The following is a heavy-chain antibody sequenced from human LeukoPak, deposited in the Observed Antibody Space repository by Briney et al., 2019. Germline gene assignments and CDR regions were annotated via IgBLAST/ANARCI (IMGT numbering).Heavy chain of an antibody. CDR2: INPNSGDT. D-gene: IGHD3-22*01. CDR1: GYTFTDYF. V-gene: IGHV1-2*02. CDR3: ARDLLMRDSSGYYSVSYYFDY. Sequence: ASVKVSCKASGYTFTDYFIHWVRQAPGQGLEWMGWINPNSGDTNYAQNFQGRVTMTRDTYISTAYMELSRLRSDDTAVYYCARDLLMRDSSGYYSVSYYFDYWGQGTLVTVSS. J-gene: IGHJ4*02.